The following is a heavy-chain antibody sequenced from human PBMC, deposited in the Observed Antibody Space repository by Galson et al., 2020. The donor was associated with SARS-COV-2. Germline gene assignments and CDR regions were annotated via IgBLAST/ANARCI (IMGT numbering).Heavy chain of an antibody. V-gene: IGHV3-74*01. CDR1: GFTSSSYW. CDR2: IYSEGSST. J-gene: IGHJ4*02. Sequence: GGSLRLSCAASGFTSSSYWMHWVRQAPGKGLVWVSRIYSEGSSTSYADSVKGRFTVSGDNAKNTLYLQMNSLRAEDTAVCYCARGDMGNDYFDYWGQGTLVTVSS. D-gene: IGHD7-27*01. CDR3: ARGDMGNDYFDY.